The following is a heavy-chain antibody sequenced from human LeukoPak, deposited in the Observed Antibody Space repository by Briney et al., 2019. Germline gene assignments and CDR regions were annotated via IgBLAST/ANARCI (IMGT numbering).Heavy chain of an antibody. D-gene: IGHD6-19*01. CDR1: GFTFSTYD. CDR2: ISGSGGST. Sequence: GGSLRLSCAASGFTFSTYDMSWVRQAPGKGLEWVSAISGSGGSTYYADSVKGRFTISRDNSKNTLYLQMNSPRAEDTAVYYCAKSPRGSGWYRDWFDPWGQGTLVTVSS. CDR3: AKSPRGSGWYRDWFDP. J-gene: IGHJ5*02. V-gene: IGHV3-23*01.